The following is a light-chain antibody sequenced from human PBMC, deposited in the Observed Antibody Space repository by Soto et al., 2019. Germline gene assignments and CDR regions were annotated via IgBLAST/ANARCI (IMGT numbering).Light chain of an antibody. V-gene: IGKV1-33*01. CDR2: GAS. Sequence: IQMTQSPSSLSASVGFRFTITCQASQDIRTHLNWFQQKPGKAPKLLIYGASYLEIGVASRFSGGGSGTDFTLSISSLQPEESATYYCQQYEILSIFGGGTKVDIK. CDR3: QQYEILSI. J-gene: IGKJ4*01. CDR1: QDIRTH.